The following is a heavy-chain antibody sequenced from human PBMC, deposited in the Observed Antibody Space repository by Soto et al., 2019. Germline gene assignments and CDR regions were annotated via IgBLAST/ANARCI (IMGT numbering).Heavy chain of an antibody. V-gene: IGHV4-34*01. Sequence: PXATLSLTCAVYGGSFSGYYWSWIRQPPGKGLEWIGEINHSGSTNYNPSLKSRVTISVDTSKNQFSLKLSSVTAADTAVYYCAGSLGELSSLDISHSSGYQGFDYWGQGTLVTVSS. CDR1: GGSFSGYY. D-gene: IGHD3-16*02. J-gene: IGHJ4*02. CDR2: INHSGST. CDR3: AGSLGELSSLDISHSSGYQGFDY.